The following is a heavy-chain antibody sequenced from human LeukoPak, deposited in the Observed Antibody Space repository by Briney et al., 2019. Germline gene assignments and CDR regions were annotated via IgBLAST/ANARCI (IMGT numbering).Heavy chain of an antibody. V-gene: IGHV3-48*01. Sequence: GGSLRLSCAASGFTFSSSGMNWVRQAPGKGLEWISYISSSSTTIYYADSVKGRFTISRDNSKNTLYLQMNSLRPEDTALYYCAKDAELPRRYFDYWGQGTLVTVSS. CDR3: AKDAELPRRYFDY. D-gene: IGHD1-14*01. CDR1: GFTFSSSG. J-gene: IGHJ4*02. CDR2: ISSSSTTI.